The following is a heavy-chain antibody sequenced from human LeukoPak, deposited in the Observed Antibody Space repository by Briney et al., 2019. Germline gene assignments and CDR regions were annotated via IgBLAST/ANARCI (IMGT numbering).Heavy chain of an antibody. V-gene: IGHV1-8*01. CDR2: MNPNSGNT. D-gene: IGHD3-10*01. J-gene: IGHJ5*02. Sequence: ASVKVSCKASGYTFTSYDINWVRQATGQGLEWMGWMNPNSGNTGYAQKFQGRVTMTRNTSISTAYMELSSLRSEDTAVYHCARGATMVRGVIPNWFDPWGQGTLATVSS. CDR1: GYTFTSYD. CDR3: ARGATMVRGVIPNWFDP.